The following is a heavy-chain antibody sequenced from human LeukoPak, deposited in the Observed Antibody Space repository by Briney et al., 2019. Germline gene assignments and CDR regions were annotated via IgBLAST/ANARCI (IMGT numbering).Heavy chain of an antibody. Sequence: PGGSLRLSRAASGFTFSDYYMSWVRQAPGKGLEWVSAISNTDGSTYYADSMKGRFTISRDNSKNTLYLQMNSLGTEDTAVYYCAKDISQGYTAGSIEQDYWGQGTLVTVSS. CDR3: AKDISQGYTAGSIEQDY. CDR2: ISNTDGST. V-gene: IGHV3-23*01. CDR1: GFTFSDYY. D-gene: IGHD5-18*01. J-gene: IGHJ4*02.